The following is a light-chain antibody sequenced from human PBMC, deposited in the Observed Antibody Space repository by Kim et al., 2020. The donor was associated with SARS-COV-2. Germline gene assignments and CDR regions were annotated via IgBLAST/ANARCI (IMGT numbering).Light chain of an antibody. CDR1: DSDVGGHNY. CDR2: DVS. J-gene: IGLJ2*01. V-gene: IGLV2-14*03. CDR3: NSYTISSTLV. Sequence: QSALTHPASVSGSPGQSITISCTGTDSDVGGHNYVSWYQQHPGNAPKLIIYDVSNRPSGVSNLFSGSKSGNTASLTISGLQAEDEAHYYCNSYTISSTLVFGGGTKVTVL.